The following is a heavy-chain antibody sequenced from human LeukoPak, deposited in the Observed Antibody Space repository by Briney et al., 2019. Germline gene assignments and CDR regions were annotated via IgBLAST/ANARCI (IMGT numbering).Heavy chain of an antibody. Sequence: GGSLRLSCAASGFTFSSYAMSWVRQAPGKGLEWVSAISGSGGSTYYADSVKGRFTISRDNSKNTLYLQMNSLRAEDTAVYYCAKDFEVVVAAQIDYWGQGTLVTVSS. CDR3: AKDFEVVVAAQIDY. CDR2: ISGSGGST. J-gene: IGHJ4*02. D-gene: IGHD2-15*01. V-gene: IGHV3-23*01. CDR1: GFTFSSYA.